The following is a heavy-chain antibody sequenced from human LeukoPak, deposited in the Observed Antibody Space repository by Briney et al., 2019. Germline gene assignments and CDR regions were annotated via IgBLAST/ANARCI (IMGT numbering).Heavy chain of an antibody. D-gene: IGHD6-19*01. J-gene: IGHJ4*02. CDR1: GFTFSSYW. CDR3: EGSAGY. CDR2: IKKDGSEK. V-gene: IGHV3-7*01. Sequence: GGSLRLSCAASGFTFSSYWMSWVRQAPGKGLEWVADIKKDGSEKYYVDSVKGRFTISRDNAKNSLFLQMNSLRAEDTAVYYCEGSAGYWGQGTLVTVSS.